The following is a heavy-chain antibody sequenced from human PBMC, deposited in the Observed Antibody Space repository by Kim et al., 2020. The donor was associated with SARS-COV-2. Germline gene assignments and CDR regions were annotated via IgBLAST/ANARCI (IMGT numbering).Heavy chain of an antibody. CDR1: GVTLTIYH. V-gene: IGHV1-8*01. Sequence: ASVKVSCKAPGVTLTIYHINWVRQAAGQGLEWMGWINPNRGNSGYAQKLQGRFTMTRDTSISTVYMELSSLTYEDTAEYYCVGAIGWGSENWYFDVWGRGTLVTVSS. J-gene: IGHJ2*01. D-gene: IGHD7-27*01. CDR3: VGAIGWGSENWYFDV. CDR2: INPNRGNS.